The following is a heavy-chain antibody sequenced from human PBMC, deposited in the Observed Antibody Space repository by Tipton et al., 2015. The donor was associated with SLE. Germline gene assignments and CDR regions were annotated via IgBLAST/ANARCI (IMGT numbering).Heavy chain of an antibody. CDR2: NDYSGNT. CDR1: GGSISSSSYY. V-gene: IGHV4-39*07. J-gene: IGHJ3*02. D-gene: IGHD6-19*01. CDR3: ARDSSGWPSSDAFDI. Sequence: TLSLTCTVSGGSISSSSYYWGWIRQPPGKGLEWIGTNDYSGNTYYNPSLRSRVSISVDTSKNQFSLKLTSVTAADTAVYYCARDSSGWPSSDAFDIWGQGTMVTASS.